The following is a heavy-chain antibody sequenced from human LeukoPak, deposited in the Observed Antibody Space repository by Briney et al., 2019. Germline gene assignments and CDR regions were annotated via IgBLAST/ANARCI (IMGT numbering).Heavy chain of an antibody. CDR3: ARDQETTVTTSYYFDY. D-gene: IGHD4-17*01. Sequence: PGGSLRLSCAASGFTFSSYAMHWVRQAPGKGLEWVAVISYDGSNKYYADSVKGRFTISRDNSKNTLYLQMNSLRAEDTAVYYCARDQETTVTTSYYFDYWGQGTLVTVSS. V-gene: IGHV3-30*04. CDR1: GFTFSSYA. CDR2: ISYDGSNK. J-gene: IGHJ4*02.